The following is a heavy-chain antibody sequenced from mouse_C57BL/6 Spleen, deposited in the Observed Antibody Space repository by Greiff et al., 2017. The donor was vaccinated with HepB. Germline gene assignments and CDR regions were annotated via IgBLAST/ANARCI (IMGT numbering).Heavy chain of an antibody. D-gene: IGHD1-1*01. CDR1: GYTFTDYH. V-gene: IGHV1-22*01. J-gene: IGHJ3*01. CDR3: ARVPYYGSSPAWFAY. Sequence: VQLQQSGPELVKPGASVKMSCKASGYTFTDYHMHWVKQSHGKSLEWIGSINPNNGGTSYNQKFKGKATLTVNKSSSTAYMELRSLTSEDSAVYYCARVPYYGSSPAWFAYWGQGTLVTVSA. CDR2: INPNNGGT.